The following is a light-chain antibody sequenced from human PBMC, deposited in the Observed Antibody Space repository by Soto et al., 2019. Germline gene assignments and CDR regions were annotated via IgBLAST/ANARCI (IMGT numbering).Light chain of an antibody. CDR3: CSYTGYTFHV. CDR2: EGG. V-gene: IGLV2-23*01. CDR1: NSDVGNYNV. Sequence: QSVLTQPASVSGSPGQSITISCTGANSDVGNYNVISWYQHHPGKAPTLILYEGGKRPSGVSDRFSGSKSGNTASLTISGLQAEDAADYYCCSYTGYTFHVFGSGTKLTVL. J-gene: IGLJ1*01.